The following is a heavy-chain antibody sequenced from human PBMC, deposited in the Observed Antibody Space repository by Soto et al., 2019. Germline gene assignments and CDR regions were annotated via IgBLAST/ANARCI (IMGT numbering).Heavy chain of an antibody. CDR1: RYTFISYD. D-gene: IGHD4-4*01. Sequence: QVQLVQSGAEVKKPGASVKVSCKASRYTFISYDINWVRQATGQGLEWMGWMNPKSANTGYAQNFQGRVTLTRNTSISTAYMELSSLRSEDTPVYYCARSPSWETTVTPYYFDYWGQGTLVTVSS. CDR3: ARSPSWETTVTPYYFDY. CDR2: MNPKSANT. V-gene: IGHV1-8*01. J-gene: IGHJ4*02.